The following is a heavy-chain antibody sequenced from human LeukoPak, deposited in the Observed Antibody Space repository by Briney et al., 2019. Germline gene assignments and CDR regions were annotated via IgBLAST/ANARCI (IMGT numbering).Heavy chain of an antibody. CDR3: ARGGVYSSGWSLSGYYYYMDV. CDR2: IYYSGST. CDR1: GGSISSSSYY. D-gene: IGHD6-19*01. J-gene: IGHJ6*03. Sequence: KPSETLSLTCTVSGGSISSSSYYWGWIRQPPGKGLEWIGSIYYSGSTYYNPSLKSRVTISVDTSKNQFSLKLSSVTAADTAVYYCARGGVYSSGWSLSGYYYYMDVWGKGTTVTVSS. V-gene: IGHV4-39*07.